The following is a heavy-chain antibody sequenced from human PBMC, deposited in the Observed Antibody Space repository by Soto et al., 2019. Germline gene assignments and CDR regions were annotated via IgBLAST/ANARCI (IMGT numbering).Heavy chain of an antibody. Sequence: GGSLRLSCAASGFTVSSNYMSWVRQAPGKGLEWVSVIYSGGSTYYADSVKGRFTISRDNSKNTLYLQMNSLRAEDTAVYYCARTLSSGYYPYYFDYWGQGTLVTVSS. CDR2: IYSGGST. V-gene: IGHV3-53*01. J-gene: IGHJ4*02. CDR3: ARTLSSGYYPYYFDY. CDR1: GFTVSSNY. D-gene: IGHD3-22*01.